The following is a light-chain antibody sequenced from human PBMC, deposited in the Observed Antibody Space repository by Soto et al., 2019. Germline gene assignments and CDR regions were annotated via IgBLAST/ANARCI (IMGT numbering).Light chain of an antibody. J-gene: IGLJ1*01. V-gene: IGLV2-8*01. CDR2: EVS. CDR1: SSDVGAYNY. CDR3: ASYAGTSRSFYV. Sequence: QSVLTQPPSASGSPGQSVTISCTGTSSDVGAYNYVSWYQQLPGKAPKLIIYEVSKRPSGVPDRFSGSKSGNTASLTVSGLQAEDEADYYWASYAGTSRSFYVSGPGTKHTVL.